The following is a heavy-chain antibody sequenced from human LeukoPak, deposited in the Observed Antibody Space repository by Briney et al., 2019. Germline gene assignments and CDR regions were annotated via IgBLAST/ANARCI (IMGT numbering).Heavy chain of an antibody. V-gene: IGHV3-30-3*01. J-gene: IGHJ4*02. CDR2: ISYDGSNK. Sequence: KTGGSLRLSCAASGFTFSSYAMHWVRQAPGKGLEWVAVISYDGSNKYYADSVKGRFTISRDNSKNTLYLQMNSLRAEDTAVYYCAGGFVYWGQGTLVTVSS. CDR1: GFTFSSYA. CDR3: AGGFVY. D-gene: IGHD4-23*01.